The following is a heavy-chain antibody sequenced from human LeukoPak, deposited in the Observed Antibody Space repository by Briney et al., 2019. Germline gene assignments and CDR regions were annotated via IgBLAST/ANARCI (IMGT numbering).Heavy chain of an antibody. D-gene: IGHD2-2*01. CDR3: ARPQRRGPAAIGY. CDR2: MNPNSGNT. Sequence: GSVKVSCKASGYTFTSYDINWVRQATGQGLEWMGWMNPNSGNTGYAQKFQGRVTITRNTSISTAYMELSSLRSEDTAVYYCARPQRRGPAAIGYWGQGTLVTVSS. J-gene: IGHJ4*02. V-gene: IGHV1-8*03. CDR1: GYTFTSYD.